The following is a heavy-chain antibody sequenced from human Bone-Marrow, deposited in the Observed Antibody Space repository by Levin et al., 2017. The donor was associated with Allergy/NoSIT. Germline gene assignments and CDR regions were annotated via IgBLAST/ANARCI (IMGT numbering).Heavy chain of an antibody. CDR3: ASTPDYGDPRGGYYYYMDV. CDR1: GGSFSGYY. D-gene: IGHD4-17*01. CDR2: INHSGST. J-gene: IGHJ6*03. V-gene: IGHV4-34*01. Sequence: PSETLSLTCAVYGGSFSGYYWSWIRQPPGKGLEWIGEINHSGSTNYNPSLKSRVTISVDTSKNQFSLKLSSVTAADTAVYYCASTPDYGDPRGGYYYYMDVWGKGTTVTVSS.